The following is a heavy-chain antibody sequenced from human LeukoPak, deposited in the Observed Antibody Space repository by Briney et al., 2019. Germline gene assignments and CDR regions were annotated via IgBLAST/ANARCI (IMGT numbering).Heavy chain of an antibody. CDR2: FDPEDGET. D-gene: IGHD3-22*01. Sequence: ASVKVSCKVSVYTLTELSMHWVRQAPGKGLEWMGGFDPEDGETIYAQKFQGRVTMTEDTSTDTAYMELSSLRSEDTAVYYCATGGSGYPYYFDYWGQGTLVTVSS. CDR3: ATGGSGYPYYFDY. CDR1: VYTLTELS. J-gene: IGHJ4*02. V-gene: IGHV1-24*01.